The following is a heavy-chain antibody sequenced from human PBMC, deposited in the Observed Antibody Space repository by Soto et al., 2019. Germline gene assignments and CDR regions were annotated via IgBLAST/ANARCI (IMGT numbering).Heavy chain of an antibody. Sequence: SETLSLTCAVSGASVISTNWWSWVRQPPGKGLEWIGEINHSGSTNYNPSLKSRVTISVDTSKNQFSLKLSSVTAADTAVYYCARGPGEWLVLYYYGMDVWGQGTTVTVSS. CDR1: GASVISTNW. CDR3: ARGPGEWLVLYYYGMDV. J-gene: IGHJ6*02. CDR2: INHSGST. D-gene: IGHD6-19*01. V-gene: IGHV4-4*02.